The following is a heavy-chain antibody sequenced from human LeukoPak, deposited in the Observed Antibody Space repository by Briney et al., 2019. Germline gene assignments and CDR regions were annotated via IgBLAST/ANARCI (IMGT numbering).Heavy chain of an antibody. D-gene: IGHD5-12*01. CDR3: ARALSGSRVTDY. V-gene: IGHV4-59*01. CDR2: IYYSGST. J-gene: IGHJ4*02. CDR1: GGSLSNYY. Sequence: PSETLSLTCTVSGGSLSNYYWNWIRQPPGKGLEWIAYIYYSGSTNYNPSLESRVTISQDTSKTQFFLSLRSVTAADTAVYYCARALSGSRVTDYWGQGILVTVSS.